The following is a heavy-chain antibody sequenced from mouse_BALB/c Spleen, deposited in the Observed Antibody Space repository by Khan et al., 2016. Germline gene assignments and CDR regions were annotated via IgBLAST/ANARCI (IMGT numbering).Heavy chain of an antibody. CDR2: INPDSSTI. V-gene: IGHV4-1*02. Sequence: EVKLEESGGGLVQPGGSLKLSCAASAFDFSRYWMSWVRQAPGKGLEWIGEINPDSSTIYYTPSLKDTFIISRDNAKNTLYLQMSNVRSEDTALYYGGRAGCYEYLAYWGQGTLVTVSA. D-gene: IGHD1-1*01. CDR1: AFDFSRYW. J-gene: IGHJ3*01. CDR3: GRAGCYEYLAY.